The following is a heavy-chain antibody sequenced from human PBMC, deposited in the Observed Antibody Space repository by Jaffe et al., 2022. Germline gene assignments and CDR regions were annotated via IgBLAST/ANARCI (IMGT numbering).Heavy chain of an antibody. D-gene: IGHD5-12*01. CDR2: ISWDGGST. V-gene: IGHV3-43D*04. Sequence: EVQLVESGGVVVQPGGSLRLSCAASGFTFDDYAMHWVRQAPGKGLEWVSLISWDGGSTYYADSVKGRFTISRDNSKNSLYLQMNSLRAEDTALYYCAKDEGDGYNCLDYWGQGTLVTVSS. CDR3: AKDEGDGYNCLDY. J-gene: IGHJ4*02. CDR1: GFTFDDYA.